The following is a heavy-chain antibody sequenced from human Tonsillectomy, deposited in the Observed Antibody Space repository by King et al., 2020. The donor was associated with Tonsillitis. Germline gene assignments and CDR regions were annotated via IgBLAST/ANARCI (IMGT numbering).Heavy chain of an antibody. Sequence: VQLVESGGGVVQPGRSLRLSCAASGFTFSSYGMHWVRQAPGKGLEWVAVISYDGSNKYYADSVKGRFTISRDNSKNTLYLQMNSLRSEDTAVYSCAKGKHSGSYYMGDYWGQGTLVTVSS. J-gene: IGHJ4*02. CDR3: AKGKHSGSYYMGDY. V-gene: IGHV3-30*18. CDR1: GFTFSSYG. CDR2: ISYDGSNK. D-gene: IGHD1-26*01.